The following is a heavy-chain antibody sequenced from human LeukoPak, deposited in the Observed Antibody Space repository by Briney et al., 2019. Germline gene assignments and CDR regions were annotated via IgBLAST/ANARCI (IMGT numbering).Heavy chain of an antibody. V-gene: IGHV1-46*01. CDR1: GYNFISYY. Sequence: ASVKVSCKASGYNFISYYMHWVRQAPGRGLEWMGIINPSGGSTSYAQKFQDRVTMTRDTSTSTVYMELSSLKSEDTAVYYCAREDVVLVDAVRYYYYGMDVWGQGTTVTVSS. CDR2: INPSGGST. CDR3: AREDVVLVDAVRYYYYGMDV. J-gene: IGHJ6*02. D-gene: IGHD2-8*01.